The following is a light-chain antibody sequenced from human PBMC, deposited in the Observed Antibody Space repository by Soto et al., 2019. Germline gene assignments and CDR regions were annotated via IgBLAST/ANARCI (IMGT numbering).Light chain of an antibody. CDR1: QDISNY. V-gene: IGKV1-33*01. J-gene: IGKJ5*01. Sequence: DIQMTQSPSSLSASVGDRVTITCQASQDISNYLYWYQQKGGKAPKLLIYDASNLETGVPSRFSGSGSGTDFTFTISSLQAEDIATYYCRQYESPPITFGQGTRLEIK. CDR3: RQYESPPIT. CDR2: DAS.